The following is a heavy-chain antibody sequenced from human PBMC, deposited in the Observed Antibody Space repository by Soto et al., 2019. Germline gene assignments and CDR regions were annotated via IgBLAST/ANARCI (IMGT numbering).Heavy chain of an antibody. V-gene: IGHV4-34*01. J-gene: IGHJ6*02. Sequence: SETLSLTCAVYGGSFSGYYWSWIRQLQGKGLEWIGEINHSGSTNYNPSLKSRVTISVYTSKNQFSLKLSSVTAADTAVYYCARVNGYYGMDVWGQGTTVTVSS. CDR1: GGSFSGYY. CDR3: ARVNGYYGMDV. CDR2: INHSGST. D-gene: IGHD2-8*01.